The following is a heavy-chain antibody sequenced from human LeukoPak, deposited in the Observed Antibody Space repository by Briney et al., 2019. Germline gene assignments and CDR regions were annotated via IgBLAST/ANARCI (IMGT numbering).Heavy chain of an antibody. CDR1: GGSISSYY. J-gene: IGHJ3*02. Sequence: SETLSLTCTVSGGSISSYYWSWIRQPAGKGLEWIGRIYTSGSTNYNPSLKSRVTISVDTSKNQFSLKLSSVTAADTAVYYCARAPDYYDSSGYYSGDAFDIWGQGTMVTVSS. D-gene: IGHD3-22*01. CDR2: IYTSGST. V-gene: IGHV4-4*07. CDR3: ARAPDYYDSSGYYSGDAFDI.